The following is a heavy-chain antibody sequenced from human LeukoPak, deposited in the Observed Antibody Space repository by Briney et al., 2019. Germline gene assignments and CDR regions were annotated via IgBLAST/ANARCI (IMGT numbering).Heavy chain of an antibody. CDR3: ARGKQWLPTMRRNWFDP. CDR1: GGSISSYY. D-gene: IGHD6-19*01. Sequence: SETLSLTCTVSGGSISSYYWNWIRQPPGKGLEWIGYTYYTGNNNYNPSLKSRVTMSIDTSKNQFSLKLSSVTAADTAVYYCARGKQWLPTMRRNWFDPWGQGTLVTVSS. V-gene: IGHV4-59*12. CDR2: TYYTGNN. J-gene: IGHJ5*02.